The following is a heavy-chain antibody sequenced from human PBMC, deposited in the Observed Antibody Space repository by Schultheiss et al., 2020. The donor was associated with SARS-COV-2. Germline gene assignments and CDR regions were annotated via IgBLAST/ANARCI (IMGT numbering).Heavy chain of an antibody. J-gene: IGHJ6*02. CDR2: ISGSGGST. D-gene: IGHD3-10*01. V-gene: IGHV3-23*01. CDR1: GFTFSSYA. CDR3: AREGGYYYGSGSYYKGKYAMDV. Sequence: GGSLRLSCAASGFTFSSYAMSWVRQAPGKGLEWVSAISGSGGSTYYADSVKGRFTISRDNSKNTLYLQMNSLRAEDTAVYYCAREGGYYYGSGSYYKGKYAMDVWGQGTTVTVSS.